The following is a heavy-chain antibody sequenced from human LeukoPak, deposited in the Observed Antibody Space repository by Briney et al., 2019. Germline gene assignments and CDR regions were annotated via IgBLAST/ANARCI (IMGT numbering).Heavy chain of an antibody. J-gene: IGHJ4*02. CDR2: IIAKSNTP. D-gene: IGHD1-14*01. Sequence: GGSLRLSCAASGFTFSTYTMNWVRQAPGKGLEWVSAIIAKSNTPYNADSVKGRFTISRDDSKNTVWLHMNGLRAEDTAVYYCAKDERPDAKWSIDYWGQGTLVTVSS. V-gene: IGHV3-23*01. CDR1: GFTFSTYT. CDR3: AKDERPDAKWSIDY.